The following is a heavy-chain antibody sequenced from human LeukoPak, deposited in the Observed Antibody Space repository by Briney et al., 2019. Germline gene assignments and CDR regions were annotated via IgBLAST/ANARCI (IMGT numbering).Heavy chain of an antibody. J-gene: IGHJ3*02. D-gene: IGHD2/OR15-2a*01. CDR2: IYYSGST. CDR1: GGSISSYY. CDR3: ARLLHAFDI. V-gene: IGHV4-59*08. Sequence: SETLSLTCTVSGGSISSYYWSWIRQPPGKGLEWIGYIYYSGSTNYNPSLRSRVTISVDTSKNQFSLMLRSVTAADTAVYYCARLLHAFDIWGQGTMVTVSS.